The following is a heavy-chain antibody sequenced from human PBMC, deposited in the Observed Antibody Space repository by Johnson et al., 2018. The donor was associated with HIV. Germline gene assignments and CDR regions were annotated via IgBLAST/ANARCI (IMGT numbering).Heavy chain of an antibody. Sequence: VQLVESGGGLVKPGGSLRLSCAASGFTFSDYYMSWIRQAPGKGLEWVSAISGSGGSTYYADSVKGRFTISRDNSKNSLYLQMNSLRTEDTALYYCAKGGTVTTDAFDIWGQGTVVTVSS. J-gene: IGHJ3*02. CDR1: GFTFSDYY. CDR3: AKGGTVTTDAFDI. D-gene: IGHD4-17*01. CDR2: ISGSGGST. V-gene: IGHV3-11*01.